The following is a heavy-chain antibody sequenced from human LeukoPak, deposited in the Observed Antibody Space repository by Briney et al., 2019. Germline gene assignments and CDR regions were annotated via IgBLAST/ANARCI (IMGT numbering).Heavy chain of an antibody. CDR2: ISSTSSYI. CDR3: ARVRYSSSRHDAFDI. J-gene: IGHJ3*02. Sequence: PGGSLRLSCAASGFIFNSHSMNWVRQAPGKGLEWVSSISSTSSYIYYADSVKSRFTISRDISKNMLYLQMNSLRAEDTAVYYCARVRYSSSRHDAFDIWGQGTMVTVSS. CDR1: GFIFNSHS. V-gene: IGHV3-21*01. D-gene: IGHD6-13*01.